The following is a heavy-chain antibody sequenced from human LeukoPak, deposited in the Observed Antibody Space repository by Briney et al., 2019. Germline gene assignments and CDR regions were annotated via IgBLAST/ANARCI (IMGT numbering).Heavy chain of an antibody. D-gene: IGHD5-18*01. V-gene: IGHV4-59*08. Sequence: SETLSLTCTVSGGSISSYYWSWIRQPPGKGLEWIGSIYHSGSTYYDPSLKSRVTISVDTSKNQFSLKLSSVTAADTAVYYCASRGYSYGYLYYYYYMDVWGKGTTVTVSS. CDR1: GGSISSYY. J-gene: IGHJ6*03. CDR2: IYHSGST. CDR3: ASRGYSYGYLYYYYYMDV.